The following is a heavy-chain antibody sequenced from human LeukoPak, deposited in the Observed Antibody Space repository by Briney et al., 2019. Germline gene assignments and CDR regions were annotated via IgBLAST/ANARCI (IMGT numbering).Heavy chain of an antibody. V-gene: IGHV1-69*01. CDR1: GGTFSSYA. J-gene: IGHJ4*02. Sequence: ASVKVSCKASGGTFSSYAIRWVRQAPGQGLEWMGGIIPIFGTANYAQKFQGRVTITADESTSTAYRELSSLRSEDTAVYYCAGVLTVAGIFDYWGQGTLATVSS. CDR2: IIPIFGTA. CDR3: AGVLTVAGIFDY. D-gene: IGHD6-19*01.